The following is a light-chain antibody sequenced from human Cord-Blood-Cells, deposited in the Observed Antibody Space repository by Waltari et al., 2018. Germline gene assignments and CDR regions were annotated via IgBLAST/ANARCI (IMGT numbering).Light chain of an antibody. CDR1: SSAVGSSAR. CDR3: SSYTSSSTLV. J-gene: IGLJ2*01. V-gene: IGLV2-18*02. Sequence: QSALTQPPSVSGSPGQSVTLSCTGTSSAVGSSARVPWYQQPPGTAPKLMIYEVSTRPSGVPDRFSGSKSGNTASLTISGLQAEDEADYYCSSYTSSSTLVFGGGTKLTVL. CDR2: EVS.